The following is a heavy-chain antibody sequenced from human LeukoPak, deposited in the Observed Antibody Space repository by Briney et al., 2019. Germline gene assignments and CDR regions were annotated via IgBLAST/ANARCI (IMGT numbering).Heavy chain of an antibody. D-gene: IGHD5-12*01. Sequence: SETLSLTCTVSGGSISSSSYYWGWIRQPPGKGLERIGSIYYSGSTYYNPSLKSRVTISVDTSKNQFSLKLSSVTAADTAVYYCARHVGGPYSGYDTVQYFDYWGQGTLVTVSS. J-gene: IGHJ4*02. CDR2: IYYSGST. CDR1: GGSISSSSYY. CDR3: ARHVGGPYSGYDTVQYFDY. V-gene: IGHV4-39*01.